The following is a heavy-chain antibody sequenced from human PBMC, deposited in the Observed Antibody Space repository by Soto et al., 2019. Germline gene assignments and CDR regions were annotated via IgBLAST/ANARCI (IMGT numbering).Heavy chain of an antibody. V-gene: IGHV1-18*01. Sequence: QVHLVQSGAEVEKPGASVKGSCKTLGYTFSLFGISWVRQAPGQGLEWMGWIRADNGNTKYAQKFQGRVTITTDTSTSTAYLELRSLRSDDTALYYCARFGYYDNRAFDPWGQGTLLTVSS. CDR3: ARFGYYDNRAFDP. D-gene: IGHD3-22*01. J-gene: IGHJ5*02. CDR2: IRADNGNT. CDR1: GYTFSLFG.